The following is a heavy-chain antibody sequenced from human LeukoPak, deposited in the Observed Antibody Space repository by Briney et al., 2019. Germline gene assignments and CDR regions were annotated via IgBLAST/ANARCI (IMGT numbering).Heavy chain of an antibody. J-gene: IGHJ4*02. V-gene: IGHV4-4*08. CDR1: SDSINNHY. CDR3: ARHYKGWPFDY. CDR2: IYTSGSS. Sequence: SETLSLTCTVSSDSINNHYGSCIRQPPGKGLEWIWDIYTSGSSNYNHSLKSGVSISVNTSNNQYSLNLRSVTAADTAVNYWARHYKGWPFDYCGQGTLVIVSS. D-gene: IGHD3-10*01.